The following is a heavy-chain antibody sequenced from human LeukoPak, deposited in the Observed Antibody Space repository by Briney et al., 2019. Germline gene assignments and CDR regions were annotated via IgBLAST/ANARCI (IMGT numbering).Heavy chain of an antibody. J-gene: IGHJ4*02. CDR2: ISSDGSSK. CDR1: GFTLSSYG. V-gene: IGHV3-30-3*01. CDR3: AKGPYSSSWDYFDY. D-gene: IGHD6-13*01. Sequence: GRSLRLSCAASGFTLSSYGLHWFRQAPGKGLEWVAVISSDGSSKSYADSVKGRFTISRDNSKKTLYLQMNSLRAEDTALYYCAKGPYSSSWDYFDYWGQGTLVTVSS.